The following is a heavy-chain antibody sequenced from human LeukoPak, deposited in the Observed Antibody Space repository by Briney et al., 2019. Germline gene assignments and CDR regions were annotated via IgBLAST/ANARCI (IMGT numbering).Heavy chain of an antibody. Sequence: PGGSLRLSCAASGFTFSSYGMHWVRQAPGKGLEWGAVIWYDGSNKYYADSVKGRFTISRDNSKNTLYLQMNSLRAEDTAVYYCAKGIGDSGSYSDYWGQGTLVTVSS. CDR3: AKGIGDSGSYSDY. CDR1: GFTFSSYG. V-gene: IGHV3-33*06. J-gene: IGHJ4*02. CDR2: IWYDGSNK. D-gene: IGHD1-26*01.